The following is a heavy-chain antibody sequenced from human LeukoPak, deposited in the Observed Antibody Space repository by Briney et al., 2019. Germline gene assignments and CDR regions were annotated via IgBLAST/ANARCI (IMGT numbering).Heavy chain of an antibody. CDR3: AKATLGSCSGARCYPFDY. J-gene: IGHJ4*02. CDR1: GFSFSTYV. CDR2: IIGSGGST. V-gene: IGHV3-23*01. Sequence: PGGSLRLSCEASGFSFSTYVMNWVRQAPGKGLEWVSSIIGSGGSTDFAGSVRGRFTISRDNSKNTLYLQMNSLRAEDTTRYYCAKATLGSCSGARCYPFDYWGQGTLVNVSS. D-gene: IGHD2-15*01.